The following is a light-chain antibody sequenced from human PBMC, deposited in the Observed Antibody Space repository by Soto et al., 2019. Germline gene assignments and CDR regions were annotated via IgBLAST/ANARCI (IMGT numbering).Light chain of an antibody. Sequence: DIQKTQSPSTLSASVGDRVTITCRASQSINIWLAWYQQKAGKAPKLLIYDASTLASGVPPSFSGSGSRTEVTLPISSLQPDDFATYYCQEYNSWRGEWTFGQGTKVEIK. V-gene: IGKV1-5*01. CDR3: QEYNSWRGEWT. CDR2: DAS. J-gene: IGKJ1*01. CDR1: QSINIW.